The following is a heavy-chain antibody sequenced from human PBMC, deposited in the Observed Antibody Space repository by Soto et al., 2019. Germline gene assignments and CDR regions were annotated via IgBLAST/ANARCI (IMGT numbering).Heavy chain of an antibody. CDR1: GGSVSSGSYY. D-gene: IGHD6-6*01. CDR2: IYYSGST. V-gene: IGHV4-61*01. CDR3: ARALRYSSSSLRFDP. J-gene: IGHJ5*02. Sequence: LSLPCTVSGGSVSSGSYYWSWIRQPPGKGLEWIGYIYYSGSTNYNPSLKSRVTISVDTSKNQFSLKLSSVTAADTAVYYCARALRYSSSSLRFDPWGQGTLVTVSS.